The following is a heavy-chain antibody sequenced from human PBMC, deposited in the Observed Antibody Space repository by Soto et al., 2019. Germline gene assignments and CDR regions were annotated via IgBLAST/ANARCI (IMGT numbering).Heavy chain of an antibody. CDR3: ARECVDTVTSITIHFEY. Sequence: ASEKVSCKASGYTFTDYYIHWVRQAPGQGLEWMGWINPNSGGTKYAQKFQGRVTMTRDTSISTAYMELSRLRSDDTAVYACARECVDTVTSITIHFEYWGQGSLVAASS. D-gene: IGHD5-12*01. J-gene: IGHJ4*02. CDR2: INPNSGGT. V-gene: IGHV1-2*02. CDR1: GYTFTDYY.